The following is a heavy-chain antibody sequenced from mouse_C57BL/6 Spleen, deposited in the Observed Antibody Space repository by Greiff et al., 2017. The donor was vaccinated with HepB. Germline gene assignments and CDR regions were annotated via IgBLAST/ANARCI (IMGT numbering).Heavy chain of an antibody. CDR2: IYPGSGNT. V-gene: IGHV1-76*01. Sequence: VQLQQSGAELVRPGASVKLSCKASGYTFTDYYINWVKQRPGQGLEWIARIYPGSGNTYYNEKFKGKATLTAEKSSSTAYMQLSSLTSEDSAVYFCARVTYYFDYWGQGTTLTVSS. CDR1: GYTFTDYY. CDR3: ARVTYYFDY. J-gene: IGHJ2*01. D-gene: IGHD2-1*01.